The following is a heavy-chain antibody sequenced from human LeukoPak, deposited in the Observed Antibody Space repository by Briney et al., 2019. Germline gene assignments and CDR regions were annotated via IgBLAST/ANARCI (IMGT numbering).Heavy chain of an antibody. V-gene: IGHV3-30-3*01. CDR3: ARGVGGISYYYDSSGYFKC. D-gene: IGHD3-22*01. CDR2: ISYGGSNK. J-gene: IGHJ4*02. Sequence: GRSLRLSCAASGFTFSSYAMHWVRQAPGKGLEWVAVISYGGSNKYYADSVKGRFTISRDNSKNTLYLQMNSLRAEDTAVYYCARGVGGISYYYDSSGYFKCWGQGTLVTVSS. CDR1: GFTFSSYA.